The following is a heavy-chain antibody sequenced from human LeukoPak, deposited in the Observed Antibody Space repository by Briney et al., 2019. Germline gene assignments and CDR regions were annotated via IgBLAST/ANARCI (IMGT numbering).Heavy chain of an antibody. J-gene: IGHJ6*03. CDR2: IIPILGIA. CDR3: ASVTVTTWAPDGHMDV. CDR1: GGTFSSYT. D-gene: IGHD4-11*01. Sequence: SVKVSCKASGGTFSSYTISWVRQAPGQGLEWMGRIIPILGIANYAQKFQGRVTITTDESTSTAYMEVSSLRIEDTAVYYCASVTVTTWAPDGHMDVWGKGTTVTVSS. V-gene: IGHV1-69*02.